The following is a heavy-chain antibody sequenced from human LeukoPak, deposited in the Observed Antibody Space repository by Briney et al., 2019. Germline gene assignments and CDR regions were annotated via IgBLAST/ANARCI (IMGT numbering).Heavy chain of an antibody. J-gene: IGHJ4*02. V-gene: IGHV3-53*01. CDR3: VIRRFDY. CDR1: GFTVSSNY. Sequence: PGGSLRLSCAASGFTVSSNYMSWVRQAPGKGLEWVSVIYSGGSTYYADSVKGRLTISGDNSKNTLYLEMNSLRAEDTAVYYCVIRRFDYWGQGTLVTVSS. CDR2: IYSGGST. D-gene: IGHD3-16*02.